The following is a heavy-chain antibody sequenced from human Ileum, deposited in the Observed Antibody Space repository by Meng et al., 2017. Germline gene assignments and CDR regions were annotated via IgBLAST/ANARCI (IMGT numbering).Heavy chain of an antibody. CDR3: ARADYVRYFDL. Sequence: QVKRQESGPGLVKTSETLSLTCAVSGGSIESNNWWTWIRQPPGQGLEWIGEVYHSGSTHYNPSLQSRVTISIDNSKNRFSLSLNSVTAADTAIYYCARADYVRYFDLWGRGTLVTVSS. D-gene: IGHD3-10*02. CDR2: VYHSGST. V-gene: IGHV4-4*02. CDR1: GGSIESNNW. J-gene: IGHJ2*01.